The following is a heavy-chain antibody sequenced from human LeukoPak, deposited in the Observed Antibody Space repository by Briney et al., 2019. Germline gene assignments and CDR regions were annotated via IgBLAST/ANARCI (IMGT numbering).Heavy chain of an antibody. D-gene: IGHD2-21*01. CDR3: AAAAVCGGDCYYYYYYYMDV. V-gene: IGHV1-2*02. Sequence: ASVKVSCKASGYTFTGYYMHWVRQAPGQGLEWMGWINPNSGGTNYAQKFQGRVTMTRDTSTSTAYMELSRLRSDDTAVYYCAAAAVCGGDCYYYYYYYMDVWGKGTTVTVSS. CDR1: GYTFTGYY. CDR2: INPNSGGT. J-gene: IGHJ6*03.